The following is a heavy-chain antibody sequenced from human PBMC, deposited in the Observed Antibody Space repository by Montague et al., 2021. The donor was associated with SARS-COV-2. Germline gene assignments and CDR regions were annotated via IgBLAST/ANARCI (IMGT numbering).Heavy chain of an antibody. Sequence: SETLSLTCTVSGGSINGYYWSWIRQSPGKGLDWIGYIHYTGNTNYNPSLKGRVTISLDTSKSQFSLRRSSVTAADTAVYSCARLRTGGYVFDYWGQGTLVTVSS. J-gene: IGHJ4*02. V-gene: IGHV4-59*08. CDR3: ARLRTGGYVFDY. D-gene: IGHD3/OR15-3a*01. CDR1: GGSINGYY. CDR2: IHYTGNT.